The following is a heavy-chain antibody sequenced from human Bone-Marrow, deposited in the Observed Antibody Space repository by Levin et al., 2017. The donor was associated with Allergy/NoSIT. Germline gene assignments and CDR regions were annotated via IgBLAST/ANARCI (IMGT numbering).Heavy chain of an antibody. Sequence: ASVKVSCRVSGFSLIEISMHWVRQAPGKGLEWMGGFDREEGEIEYAQKFQGRLTMTEDTSIDTAYMEMSSLTSDDTAVYYCATDSSSGYTPLDNWGQGTLVTVPS. CDR3: ATDSSSGYTPLDN. J-gene: IGHJ4*02. CDR1: GFSLIEIS. CDR2: FDREEGEI. V-gene: IGHV1-24*01. D-gene: IGHD6-19*01.